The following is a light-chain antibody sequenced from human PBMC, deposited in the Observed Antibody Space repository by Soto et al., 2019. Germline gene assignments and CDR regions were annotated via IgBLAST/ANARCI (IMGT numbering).Light chain of an antibody. CDR3: AAWDDSLDGFYV. V-gene: IGLV1-44*01. J-gene: IGLJ1*01. CDR2: NNN. Sequence: SSLTQPPSASGTPGQRVTISCSGSSSNIGTNTVNWYLQLPGTAPKLLMYNNNQRPSGVPERFSGSKSGTSASLAIGGLQSEDEADYYCAAWDDSLDGFYVFGSGTKVTVL. CDR1: SSNIGTNT.